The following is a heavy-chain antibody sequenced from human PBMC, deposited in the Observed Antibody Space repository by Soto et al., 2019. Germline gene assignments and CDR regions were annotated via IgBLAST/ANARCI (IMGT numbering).Heavy chain of an antibody. CDR1: GGTFSSYA. J-gene: IGHJ6*02. CDR2: IIPIFGTA. CDR3: ASPLRTWYYYGMDV. Sequence: QVQLVQSGAEVKKPGSSVKVSCKASGGTFSSYAISWVRQAPGQGLEWMGGIIPIFGTANYAQKFQGRVTLTANEFXSTAYMELSSLRSEDTAVYYCASPLRTWYYYGMDVWGQGTTVTVSS. V-gene: IGHV1-69*12. D-gene: IGHD1-1*01.